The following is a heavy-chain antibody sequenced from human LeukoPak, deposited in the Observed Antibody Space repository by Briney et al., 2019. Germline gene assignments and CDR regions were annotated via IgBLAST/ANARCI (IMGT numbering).Heavy chain of an antibody. CDR2: ISAYNGNT. V-gene: IGHV1-18*01. CDR1: GYTFTSYG. CDR3: ARYDFWSSYTAPVAFDI. Sequence: ASVKVSCKASGYTFTSYGISWVRQAPGQGLEWTGWISAYNGNTNYVQKLQGRVTMTTDTSTSTAYMELRSLRSDDTAVYYCARYDFWSSYTAPVAFDIWGQGTMVTVSS. J-gene: IGHJ3*02. D-gene: IGHD3/OR15-3a*01.